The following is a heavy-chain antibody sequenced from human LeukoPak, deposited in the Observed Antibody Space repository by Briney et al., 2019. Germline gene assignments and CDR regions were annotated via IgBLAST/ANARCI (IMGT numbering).Heavy chain of an antibody. CDR1: GNTFTSYA. Sequence: ASVKVSCKASGNTFTSYAMHWVRQAPGQRLEWMGWINAGNGNTKYSQKFQGRVTITRDTSASTAYMELSSLRSEDTAVYYCARVLVGATTMVLSADYWGQGTLVTVSS. D-gene: IGHD1-26*01. CDR3: ARVLVGATTMVLSADY. CDR2: INAGNGNT. V-gene: IGHV1-3*01. J-gene: IGHJ4*02.